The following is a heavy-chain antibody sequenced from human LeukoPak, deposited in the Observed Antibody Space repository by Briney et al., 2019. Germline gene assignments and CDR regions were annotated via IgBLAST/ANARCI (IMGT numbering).Heavy chain of an antibody. J-gene: IGHJ6*02. D-gene: IGHD3-16*01. CDR1: GGSISSYY. CDR2: IYTSGST. V-gene: IGHV4-4*07. Sequence: SETLSLTCTVSGGSISSYYWSWIRQPAGKGLEWIGRIYTSGSTNYNPSLKSRVTMSVDTSKNQFSLKLSSATAADTAVYYCASRSYEDYYYGMDVWGQGTTVTVSS. CDR3: ASRSYEDYYYGMDV.